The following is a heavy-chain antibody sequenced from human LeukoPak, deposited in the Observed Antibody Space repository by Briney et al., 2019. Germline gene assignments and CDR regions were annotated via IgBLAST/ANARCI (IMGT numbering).Heavy chain of an antibody. Sequence: SGPTLVNPTQTPTLTCTFSGFSLSTGAVAVGWIRQPPGKALEWLALIYRNDDKRYTPSLKSRLTITKDTSKNQVVLTMTNMDPVDTATYFCARRKVGGNSIEFDYWGQGIMVTVSS. CDR2: IYRNDDK. D-gene: IGHD4-23*01. V-gene: IGHV2-5*01. J-gene: IGHJ4*02. CDR3: ARRKVGGNSIEFDY. CDR1: GFSLSTGAVA.